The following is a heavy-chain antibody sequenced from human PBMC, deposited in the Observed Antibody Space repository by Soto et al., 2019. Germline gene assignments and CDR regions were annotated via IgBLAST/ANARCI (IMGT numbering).Heavy chain of an antibody. J-gene: IGHJ4*02. V-gene: IGHV3-30-3*01. D-gene: IGHD2-15*01. CDR2: ISYDGSNK. CDR3: AREPTDGVVVVAATGDY. Sequence: QVQLVESGGGVVQPGRSLRLSCAASGFTFSSYAMHWVRQAPGKWLERVAVISYDGSNKYYADSVKGRFTISRDNSKNTLYLQMNSLRAEDTAVYYCAREPTDGVVVVAATGDYWGLGTLVTVSS. CDR1: GFTFSSYA.